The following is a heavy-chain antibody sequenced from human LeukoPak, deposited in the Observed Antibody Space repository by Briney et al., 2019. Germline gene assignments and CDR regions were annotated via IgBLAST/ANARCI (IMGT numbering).Heavy chain of an antibody. CDR2: MSPNSGNT. V-gene: IGHV1-8*01. Sequence: ASVKVSCKASEYTFTNYDINWVRQASGQGFEWMGWMSPNSGNTGYAQKFQGRVTITADESTSTAYMELSSLRSEDTAVYYCARDRLRPDYDFWSGYYDYYYYYGMDVWGQGTTVTVSS. D-gene: IGHD3-3*01. J-gene: IGHJ6*02. CDR3: ARDRLRPDYDFWSGYYDYYYYYGMDV. CDR1: EYTFTNYD.